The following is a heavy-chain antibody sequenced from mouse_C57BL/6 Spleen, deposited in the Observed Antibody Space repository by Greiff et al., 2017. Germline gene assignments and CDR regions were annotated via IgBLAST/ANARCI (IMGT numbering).Heavy chain of an antibody. V-gene: IGHV1-80*01. Sequence: QVQLQQSGAELVKPGASVKISCKASGYAFSSYWMNWVKQRPGKGLEWIGQIYPGDGDTNYNGKFKGKATLTADKSSSTAYMQLSSLTSEDAAVYFGARWQLGRGYAMDYWGQGTSVTVSS. J-gene: IGHJ4*01. CDR1: GYAFSSYW. CDR3: ARWQLGRGYAMDY. CDR2: IYPGDGDT.